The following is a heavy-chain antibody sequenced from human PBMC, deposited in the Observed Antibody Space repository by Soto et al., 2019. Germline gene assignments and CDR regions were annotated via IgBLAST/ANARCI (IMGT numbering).Heavy chain of an antibody. V-gene: IGHV3-15*07. J-gene: IGHJ4*02. CDR1: GFTFSNAW. CDR3: TTETDIVVVPAVEDYDFWSGGFDY. Sequence: GGSLRLSCAASGFTFSNAWMNWVRQAPGKGLEWVGRIKSKTDGGTTDYAAPVKGRFTISRDDSKNTLYLQMNSLKTEDTAVYYCTTETDIVVVPAVEDYDFWSGGFDYWGQGTLVTVSS. CDR2: IKSKTDGGTT. D-gene: IGHD2-2*01.